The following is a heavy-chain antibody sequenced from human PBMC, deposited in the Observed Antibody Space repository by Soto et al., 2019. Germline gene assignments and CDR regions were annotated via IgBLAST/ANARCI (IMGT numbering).Heavy chain of an antibody. D-gene: IGHD4-17*01. CDR1: GGSISSYF. Sequence: SETLSLTCTISGGSISSYFWSWIRQPPGEGLGWIGYVYYSGSTNYTPSLKSRVTMSVDTSKNQFSLKLNSVTAADTAVYYGARGDYGGNLGYWGQGPLVTVSS. CDR3: ARGDYGGNLGY. J-gene: IGHJ4*02. V-gene: IGHV4-59*01. CDR2: VYYSGST.